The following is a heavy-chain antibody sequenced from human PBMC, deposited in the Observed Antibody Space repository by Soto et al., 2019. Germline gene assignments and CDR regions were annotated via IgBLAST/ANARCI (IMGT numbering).Heavy chain of an antibody. Sequence: SETLSLTCAVYGGSLSGYYWSWIRQPPGKGLEWIGEINHSGSTNYNPSLKSRVTISVDTSKNQFSLKLSSVTAADTAVYYCARGERGYSGYDFYYYGMDVWGQGTTVTVSS. CDR2: INHSGST. D-gene: IGHD5-12*01. CDR1: GGSLSGYY. V-gene: IGHV4-34*01. CDR3: ARGERGYSGYDFYYYGMDV. J-gene: IGHJ6*02.